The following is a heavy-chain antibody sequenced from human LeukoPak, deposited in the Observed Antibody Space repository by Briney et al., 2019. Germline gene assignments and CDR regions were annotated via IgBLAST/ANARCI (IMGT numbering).Heavy chain of an antibody. D-gene: IGHD3-22*01. J-gene: IGHJ4*02. Sequence: ASVKVSCKASGYTFTSYGISWVRQAPGQGLEWMGWISAYNGNTHYAQNLQGRVTMTRDTSTSTAYMELRSLRSDDTAVFYCARDGHRMYYYESNDYRFDSWGQGTLVTVSS. CDR3: ARDGHRMYYYESNDYRFDS. CDR2: ISAYNGNT. CDR1: GYTFTSYG. V-gene: IGHV1-18*01.